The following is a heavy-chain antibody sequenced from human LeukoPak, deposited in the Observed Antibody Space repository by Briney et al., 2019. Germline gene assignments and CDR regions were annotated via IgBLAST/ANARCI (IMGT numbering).Heavy chain of an antibody. CDR3: ARVDTAMVAGGGDY. J-gene: IGHJ4*02. CDR2: INPNSGGT. Sequence: ASVKVSCKASGYSFTGYYMHWVRQAPGQGLEWMGWINPNSGGTKYAQRFKGRVTMTRDTSISTAYMELSRLRSDDTAVYYCARVDTAMVAGGGDYWGQGTLVTVSS. CDR1: GYSFTGYY. V-gene: IGHV1-2*02. D-gene: IGHD5-18*01.